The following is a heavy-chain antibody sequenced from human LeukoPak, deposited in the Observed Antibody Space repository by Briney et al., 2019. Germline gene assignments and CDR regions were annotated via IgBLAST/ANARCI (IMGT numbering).Heavy chain of an antibody. D-gene: IGHD1-26*01. V-gene: IGHV3-23*01. CDR1: GFTFSSYA. J-gene: IGHJ5*02. CDR2: ISGSGGST. CDR3: AKDLIELSIGSPNWFDP. Sequence: GGSLRLSCAASGFTFSSYAMSWVRQAPGKGLEWVSAISGSGGSTYYADSVKGRFTISRDNSKNTLYLQMNSLRAEDTAVYYCAKDLIELSIGSPNWFDPWGQGTLVTVSS.